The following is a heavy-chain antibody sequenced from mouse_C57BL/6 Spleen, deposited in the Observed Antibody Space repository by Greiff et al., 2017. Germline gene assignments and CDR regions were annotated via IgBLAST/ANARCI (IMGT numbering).Heavy chain of an antibody. V-gene: IGHV1-61*01. CDR1: GYTFTSYW. Sequence: VQLQQPGAELVRPGSSVKLSCKASGYTFTSYWMAWVKQRPGQGLEWIGNIYPSHSETHYNQKFKDKATSTVDKSSSTAYMQLSSLTSEDAAVYYGATYDYACDYWGQGTTLTGSS. D-gene: IGHD2-4*01. J-gene: IGHJ2*01. CDR2: IYPSHSET. CDR3: ATYDYACDY.